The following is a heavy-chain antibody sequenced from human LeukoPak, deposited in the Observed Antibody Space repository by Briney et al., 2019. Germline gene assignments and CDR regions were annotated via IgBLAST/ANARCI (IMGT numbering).Heavy chain of an antibody. J-gene: IGHJ5*02. CDR2: ISAYNGNT. D-gene: IGHD6-13*01. V-gene: IGHV1-18*01. Sequence: SVKVSCQASGYTFTSYGISWVRQAPGQGLEWMGWISAYNGNTNYAQKLQGRVTMTTDTSTSTAYMELSRLRSDDTAVYYCAATPGDSSSWYEGPWGQGTLVTVSS. CDR1: GYTFTSYG. CDR3: AATPGDSSSWYEGP.